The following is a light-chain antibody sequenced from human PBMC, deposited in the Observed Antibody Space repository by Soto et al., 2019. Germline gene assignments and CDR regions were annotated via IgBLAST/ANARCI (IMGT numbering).Light chain of an antibody. V-gene: IGLV1-44*01. CDR2: SNN. J-gene: IGLJ3*02. Sequence: QSVLTQPPSASGTPGQRVTISCSGSTSNIGGNSVNWHQQFPGTAPRLLIYSNNQRPSGVPDRFSGSKSGTSASLAISGLQSEDEGDYYCAAWDDSLNGWVFGGGTQLTVL. CDR3: AAWDDSLNGWV. CDR1: TSNIGGNS.